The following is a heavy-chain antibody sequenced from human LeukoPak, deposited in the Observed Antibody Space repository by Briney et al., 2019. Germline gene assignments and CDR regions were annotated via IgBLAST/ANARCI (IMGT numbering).Heavy chain of an antibody. CDR2: ISSSSSTI. D-gene: IGHD5-24*01. V-gene: IGHV3-48*01. CDR3: ARGRDGYLSSTNDY. CDR1: GFTFSSYS. J-gene: IGHJ4*02. Sequence: GGSLRLSCAASGFTFSSYSMNWVRQAPGKGLEWVSYISSSSSTIYYADSVKGRFTISRDNAKNSLYLQMNSLRAEDTAVYYCARGRDGYLSSTNDYWGQGTLVTVSS.